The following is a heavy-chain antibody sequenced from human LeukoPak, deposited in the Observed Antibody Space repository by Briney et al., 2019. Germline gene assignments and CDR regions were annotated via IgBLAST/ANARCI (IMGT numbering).Heavy chain of an antibody. Sequence: GGSLRLSCAASGFTLSSYAMHRVHQAPGKGLEWVAVISYDGSNKYYADSVKGRFTISRDNSKNTLYLQMNSLRAEDTAVYYCARDWNHRYSSSWYLPYYYYYYYMDVWGKGTTVTVSS. CDR3: ARDWNHRYSSSWYLPYYYYYYYMDV. CDR1: GFTLSSYA. D-gene: IGHD6-13*01. J-gene: IGHJ6*03. CDR2: ISYDGSNK. V-gene: IGHV3-30*01.